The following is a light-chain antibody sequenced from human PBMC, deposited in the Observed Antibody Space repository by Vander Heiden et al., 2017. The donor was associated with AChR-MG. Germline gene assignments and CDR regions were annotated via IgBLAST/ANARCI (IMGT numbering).Light chain of an antibody. CDR1: QSVRNSY. V-gene: IGKV3-20*01. J-gene: IGKJ1*01. CDR3: QQYSSSPRT. CDR2: DAS. Sequence: EIVLTQSPGTLSSSPGERATLSCRASQSVRNSYLAWYQQKPGQAPRLLIYDASSRATGIPDRFSGSGSGTDFSLTINRLDPEDFAVYYCQQYSSSPRTFGQGTKVEV.